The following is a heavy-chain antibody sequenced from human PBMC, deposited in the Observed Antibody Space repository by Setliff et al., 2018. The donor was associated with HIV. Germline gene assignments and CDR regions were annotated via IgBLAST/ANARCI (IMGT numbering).Heavy chain of an antibody. CDR3: ARDLSTDSSGPYYHMDV. Sequence: SETLSLTCTVSGDSISSGGYYWSWIRQHPGKGLEWIGYIYYSGSTYYNPSLKSRVTISIDTSKSQFSLNLRSVTAADTAVYYCARDLSTDSSGPYYHMDVWGRGTTVTVSS. CDR1: GDSISSGGYY. CDR2: IYYSGST. D-gene: IGHD3-22*01. V-gene: IGHV4-31*03. J-gene: IGHJ6*03.